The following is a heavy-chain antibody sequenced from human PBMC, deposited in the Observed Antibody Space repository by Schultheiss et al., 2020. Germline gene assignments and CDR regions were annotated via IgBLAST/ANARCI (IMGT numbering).Heavy chain of an antibody. Sequence: SGPTLVKPTQTLTLTCTFSGFSLSTSGMCVSWIRQPPGKGLEWIGYIYYSGSTYYNPSLKSRVTISVDTSKNQFSLRLSSVTAADTAVYYCARAPPGSYYYVGDAFDIWGQGTMVTVS. J-gene: IGHJ3*02. CDR2: IYYSGST. V-gene: IGHV4-31*03. CDR3: ARAPPGSYYYVGDAFDI. D-gene: IGHD3-22*01. CDR1: GFSLSTSGMC.